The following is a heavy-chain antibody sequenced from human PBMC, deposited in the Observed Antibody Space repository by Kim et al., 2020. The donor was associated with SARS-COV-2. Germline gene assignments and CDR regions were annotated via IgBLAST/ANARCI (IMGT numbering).Heavy chain of an antibody. D-gene: IGHD3-3*01. V-gene: IGHV3-23*01. CDR3: AKGVSITIFGVVIILVLPEYYFDY. CDR2: ISGSGGST. CDR1: GFTFSSYA. J-gene: IGHJ4*02. Sequence: GGSLRLSCAASGFTFSSYAMSWVRQAPGKGLEWVSAISGSGGSTYYADSVKGRFTISRDNSKNTLYLQMNSLRAEDTAVYYCAKGVSITIFGVVIILVLPEYYFDYWGQGTLVTVSS.